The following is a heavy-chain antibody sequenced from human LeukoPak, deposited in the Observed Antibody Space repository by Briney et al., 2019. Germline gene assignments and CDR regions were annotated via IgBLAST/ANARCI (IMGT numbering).Heavy chain of an antibody. CDR3: AKRGAITITTFYFDY. D-gene: IGHD3-10*01. CDR2: ISGSGGST. V-gene: IGHV3-23*01. J-gene: IGHJ4*02. Sequence: PGGSLRLSCAASGFTFSSYAMSWVRQAPGKGLEWVSAISGSGGSTYYADSVKGRFTISRDNSKNTLYPQMNSLRAEDTAVYYCAKRGAITITTFYFDYWGQGTLVTV. CDR1: GFTFSSYA.